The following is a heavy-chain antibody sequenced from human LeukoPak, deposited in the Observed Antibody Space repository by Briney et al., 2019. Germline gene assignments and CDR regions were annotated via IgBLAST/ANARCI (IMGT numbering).Heavy chain of an antibody. CDR2: ISYTGMYE. Sequence: GESLRLSCAASRFTFSIYAMHWVRQAQGNGLDLVAVISYTGMYEYYADSVKGRFTISRDDSKNTLYLQMNSLRVDDTAVYYCARAADYYDSSGQYYMDVWGKGTTVTVSS. CDR1: RFTFSIYA. CDR3: ARAADYYDSSGQYYMDV. D-gene: IGHD3-22*01. V-gene: IGHV3-30*04. J-gene: IGHJ6*03.